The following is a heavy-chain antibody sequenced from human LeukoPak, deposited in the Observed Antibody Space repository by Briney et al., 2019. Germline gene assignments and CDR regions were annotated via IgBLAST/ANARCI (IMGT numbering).Heavy chain of an antibody. D-gene: IGHD6-13*01. J-gene: IGHJ5*02. CDR2: IYTSRST. CDR1: GGSISSYY. V-gene: IGHV4-4*07. Sequence: PSETLSLTCTVSGGSISSYYWSWIRQPAGKGLEWIGRIYTSRSTNYNPSLKSRVTMSVDTSKNQFSLKLSSVTAADTAVYYCARGSSWPEENWFDPWGQGTLVTVSS. CDR3: ARGSSWPEENWFDP.